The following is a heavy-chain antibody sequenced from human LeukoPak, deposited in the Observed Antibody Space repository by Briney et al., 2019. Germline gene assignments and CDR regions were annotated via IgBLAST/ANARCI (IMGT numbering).Heavy chain of an antibody. Sequence: PSETLSLTCTVSGGSITSYYWHWIRQPAGKGLEWIGRMYSSGSSDHNPSLKSRVTMSVDTSKNQFSLMLTSVTAADSAVYYCARDPSFSSAWFDSWGQGTLATVSS. CDR3: ARDPSFSSAWFDS. D-gene: IGHD3-22*01. J-gene: IGHJ5*02. CDR1: GGSITSYY. CDR2: MYSSGSS. V-gene: IGHV4-4*07.